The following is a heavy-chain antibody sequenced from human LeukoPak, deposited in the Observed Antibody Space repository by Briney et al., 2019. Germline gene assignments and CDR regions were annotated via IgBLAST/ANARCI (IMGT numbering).Heavy chain of an antibody. CDR1: GGSISSGDYY. D-gene: IGHD3-22*01. CDR2: IYYSGST. Sequence: SQTLSLTCTVSGGSISSGDYYWSWIRQPPGKGLEWIGYIYYSGSTYYNPSLKSRVTISVDTSKNQFSLKLSSVTAADTAMYYCARDFGYYDNTDYWGQGTLVTVSS. J-gene: IGHJ4*02. V-gene: IGHV4-30-4*08. CDR3: ARDFGYYDNTDY.